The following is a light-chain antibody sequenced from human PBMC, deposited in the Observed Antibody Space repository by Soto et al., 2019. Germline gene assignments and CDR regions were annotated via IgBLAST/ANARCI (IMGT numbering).Light chain of an antibody. CDR3: CSYASSCTWL. CDR2: EVN. J-gene: IGLJ3*02. V-gene: IGLV2-23*02. CDR1: SSNVGSYNL. Sequence: QSALTQPASVSGSPGQSITISCTGTSSNVGSYNLVSWYQQHPGKAPKLIIYEVNKRPSGVSNRFSGSKSGTTASLTISGLLDEDEDDYYSCSYASSCTWLFGGGTKLTVL.